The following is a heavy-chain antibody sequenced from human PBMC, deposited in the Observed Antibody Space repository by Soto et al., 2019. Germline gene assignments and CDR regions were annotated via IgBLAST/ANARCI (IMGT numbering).Heavy chain of an antibody. V-gene: IGHV4-59*01. CDR3: ARDYHGAAAGRFYYYGMDV. CDR2: IYYSGST. D-gene: IGHD6-13*01. CDR1: GGSISSYY. J-gene: IGHJ6*02. Sequence: SETLSLTCTVSGGSISSYYWSWIRQPPGKGLEWIGYIYYSGSTNYNPSLKSRVTISVDTSKNQFSLKLSSVTAADTAVYYCARDYHGAAAGRFYYYGMDVWGQGTMVTVSS.